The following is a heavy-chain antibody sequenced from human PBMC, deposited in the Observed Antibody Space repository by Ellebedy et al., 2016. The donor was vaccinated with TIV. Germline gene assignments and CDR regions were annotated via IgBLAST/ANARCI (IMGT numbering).Heavy chain of an antibody. CDR1: GFTFSNAW. D-gene: IGHD4-17*01. CDR3: TTGGDYGPVGDSPFDY. Sequence: GESLKISCAASGFTFSNAWMSWVRQAPGKGLEWVGRIKSKTDGGTTDYAAPVKGRFTISRDDSKNTLYLQMNSLKTEDTAVYYCTTGGDYGPVGDSPFDYWGQGTLVTVSS. J-gene: IGHJ4*02. V-gene: IGHV3-15*01. CDR2: IKSKTDGGTT.